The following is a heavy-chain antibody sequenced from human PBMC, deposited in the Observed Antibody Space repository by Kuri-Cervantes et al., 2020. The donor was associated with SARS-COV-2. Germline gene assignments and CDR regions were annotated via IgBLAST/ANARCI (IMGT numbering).Heavy chain of an antibody. V-gene: IGHV4-61*01. CDR2: IYYSGST. CDR1: GGSVSSGSYY. Sequence: SETLSLTCTVSGGSVSSGSYYWSWIRQPPGKGLEWIGYIYYSGSTKYNPSLESRVTISLDTSRNQFSLKLSSVTAADSAVYYCARSGYYSRGVTYYYMDVWDKGTTVTVSS. J-gene: IGHJ6*03. CDR3: ARSGYYSRGVTYYYMDV. D-gene: IGHD3-22*01.